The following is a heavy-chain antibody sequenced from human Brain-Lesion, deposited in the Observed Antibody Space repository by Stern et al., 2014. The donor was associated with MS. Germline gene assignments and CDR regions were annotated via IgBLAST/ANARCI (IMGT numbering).Heavy chain of an antibody. J-gene: IGHJ6*02. CDR2: ISDSGSV. CDR3: ARGDIVVVPAARSFGSDYYYPGLDV. CDR1: GGSIINYY. Sequence: QVQLQESGPGLVKPSETLSLPCTASGGSIINYYWTWIRQPPGKGLEWIGYISDSGSVAYNPSLMIRLTMSVETSNNPFSLRLSSVTAAVTAVYFCARGDIVVVPAARSFGSDYYYPGLDVWGQGTTISVS. V-gene: IGHV4-59*01. D-gene: IGHD2-2*01.